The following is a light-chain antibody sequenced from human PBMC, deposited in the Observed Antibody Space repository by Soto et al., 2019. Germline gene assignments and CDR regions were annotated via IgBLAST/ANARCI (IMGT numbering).Light chain of an antibody. CDR1: QSVSSSY. CDR2: GAS. J-gene: IGKJ5*01. CDR3: QQYGSSPPVT. Sequence: EIVLTQSPGTLSLSPGERATLSCRASQSVSSSYLAWYPQKPGQAPRLLIYGASGRATGIPDRFSGSGSGTDFTLTINRLEPEDFAVYYCQQYGSSPPVTFGQGTRLEIK. V-gene: IGKV3-20*01.